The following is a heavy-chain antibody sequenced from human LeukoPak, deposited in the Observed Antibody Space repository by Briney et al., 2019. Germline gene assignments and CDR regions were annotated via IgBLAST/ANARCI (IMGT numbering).Heavy chain of an antibody. Sequence: SQTQSLTCTVSGGSISSGSYYWSWIRQPAGKGLEWIGRIYTSGSTNYNPSLKSRVTISVDTSKNQFSLKLSSVTAADTAVYYCASFPPYYDFWSGYSGSEDVWGKGTTVTVSS. CDR1: GGSISSGSYY. D-gene: IGHD3-3*01. V-gene: IGHV4-61*02. J-gene: IGHJ6*04. CDR3: ASFPPYYDFWSGYSGSEDV. CDR2: IYTSGST.